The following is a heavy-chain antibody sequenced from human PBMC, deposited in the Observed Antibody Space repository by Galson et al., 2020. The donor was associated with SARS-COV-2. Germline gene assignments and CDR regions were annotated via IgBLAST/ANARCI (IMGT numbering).Heavy chain of an antibody. J-gene: IGHJ2*01. CDR2: IIPIFGTA. V-gene: IGHV1-69*13. CDR1: GGTFSSYA. CDR3: ASDTLTDSRVGATIGDWYFDL. D-gene: IGHD1-26*01. Sequence: SVKVSCKASGGTFSSYAISWVRQAHGQGPEWKGGIIPIFGTANYAQKVQGRVTITADESTSTAYMELSSLRSEDTAVYDCASDTLTDSRVGATIGDWYFDLWGRGTLVTVSS.